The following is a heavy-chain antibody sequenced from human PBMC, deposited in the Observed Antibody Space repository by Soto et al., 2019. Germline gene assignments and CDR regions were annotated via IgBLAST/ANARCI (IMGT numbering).Heavy chain of an antibody. CDR3: ASMAGSSGWYGNFDY. D-gene: IGHD6-19*01. J-gene: IGHJ4*02. V-gene: IGHV3-21*01. CDR1: GFTFSANS. Sequence: EVQLVESGGGLVKPGGSWSPSCAASGFTFSANSMNGFPQAPGRGRGGVSSISSSSSYIYYADSVKGRFTISRDNAKNSLYLQMNSLRAEDTAVYYCASMAGSSGWYGNFDYWGQGTLVTVSS. CDR2: ISSSSSYI.